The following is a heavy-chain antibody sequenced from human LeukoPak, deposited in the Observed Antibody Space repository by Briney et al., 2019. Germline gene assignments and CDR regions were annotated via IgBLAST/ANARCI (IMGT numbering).Heavy chain of an antibody. V-gene: IGHV3-23*01. D-gene: IGHD3-22*01. CDR2: ISGSGGST. Sequence: PGGSLRLSCAASVFTFSSYAMSWVRQAPGKGLEWVSAISGSGGSTYYADSVKGRFTISRDNSKNTLYLQMNSLRAEDTAVYYCAKDLPNTYYYDSSGYYYGPTLNWGQGTLVTVSS. CDR3: AKDLPNTYYYDSSGYYYGPTLN. J-gene: IGHJ4*02. CDR1: VFTFSSYA.